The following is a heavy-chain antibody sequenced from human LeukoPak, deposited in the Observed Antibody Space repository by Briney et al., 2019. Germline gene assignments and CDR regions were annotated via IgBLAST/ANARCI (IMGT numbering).Heavy chain of an antibody. CDR1: GYTFTSYG. Sequence: ASVKVSCKASGYTFTSYGISWVRQAPGKGVEWMGWISAYNGNTNYAQKLQGTVTMTTDTSTSTAYMELRSLRSDDTAVYYCARGDSGNAHYYYMDVWGKGTTVTVSS. J-gene: IGHJ6*03. V-gene: IGHV1-18*01. D-gene: IGHD1-26*01. CDR2: ISAYNGNT. CDR3: ARGDSGNAHYYYMDV.